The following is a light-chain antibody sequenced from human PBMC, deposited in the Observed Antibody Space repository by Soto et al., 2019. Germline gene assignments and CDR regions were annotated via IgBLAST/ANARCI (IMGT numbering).Light chain of an antibody. Sequence: DIQMTQSPSSVSASVGDRVTITCRARQGISDWLAWYQQKPGKAPKLLIYAASSLQSGVPSRFSGSGSGTDFTLPINSLLPEDFATYYCHQANSLPWTFAPGTKVQIK. CDR1: QGISDW. CDR3: HQANSLPWT. CDR2: AAS. J-gene: IGKJ1*01. V-gene: IGKV1-12*01.